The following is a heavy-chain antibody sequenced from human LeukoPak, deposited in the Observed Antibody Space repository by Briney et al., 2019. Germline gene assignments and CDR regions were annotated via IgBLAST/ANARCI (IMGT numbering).Heavy chain of an antibody. Sequence: GGSLRLSCEASGFTFSAYAMTWVRQAPGQGLEWVSSIGSDNKPHYSESVKGRFAISRDNSKSMLFLQLNSLRAEDTAVYYCARDFGRNGDFHAFDIWGQGTMVTVSS. V-gene: IGHV3-69-1*01. CDR1: GFTFSAYA. CDR2: IGSDNKP. CDR3: ARDFGRNGDFHAFDI. D-gene: IGHD4-17*01. J-gene: IGHJ3*02.